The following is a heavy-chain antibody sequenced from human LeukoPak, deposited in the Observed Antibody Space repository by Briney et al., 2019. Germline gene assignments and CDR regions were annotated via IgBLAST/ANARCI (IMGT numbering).Heavy chain of an antibody. CDR2: ISGSGGST. V-gene: IGHV3-23*01. Sequence: PGGSLRLSCAASGFTFSSYAMSWVRQAPGKGLEWVSAISGSGGSTYYADSVKGRFTISRDNSKNSLYLQMNSLRTDDTALYFCAKDIYPTPARPDAFDIWGQGTMVTVSS. CDR1: GFTFSSYA. D-gene: IGHD2-2*02. CDR3: AKDIYPTPARPDAFDI. J-gene: IGHJ3*02.